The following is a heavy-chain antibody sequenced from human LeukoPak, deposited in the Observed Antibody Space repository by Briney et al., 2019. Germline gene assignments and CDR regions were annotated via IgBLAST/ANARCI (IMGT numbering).Heavy chain of an antibody. V-gene: IGHV3-23*01. CDR1: GFTFSSYA. Sequence: GGSLRLSCAASGFTFSSYAMSWVRQAPGKGLEWVSLVSGSGGTTYYADSVKGRFTISRDNSKNTVYLQMNNLRAEDTALYYCTNQPILAGSIDSWGQGTLVTVSS. CDR3: TNQPILAGSIDS. J-gene: IGHJ4*02. D-gene: IGHD3-9*01. CDR2: VSGSGGTT.